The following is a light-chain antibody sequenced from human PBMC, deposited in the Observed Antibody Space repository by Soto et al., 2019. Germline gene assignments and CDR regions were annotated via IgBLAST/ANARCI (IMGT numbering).Light chain of an antibody. J-gene: IGLJ3*02. CDR2: EVS. CDR1: SSDVGAYDY. CDR3: SSYTTSNTWV. V-gene: IGLV2-14*01. Sequence: QSALTQPASVSGSPGQSITISCTGTSSDVGAYDYVSWYQQHPGKAPKFMLYEVSNRPSGLSNRFSGSKSGNTASLTISGLQAEDEADYYCSSYTTSNTWVFGRGTKVNVL.